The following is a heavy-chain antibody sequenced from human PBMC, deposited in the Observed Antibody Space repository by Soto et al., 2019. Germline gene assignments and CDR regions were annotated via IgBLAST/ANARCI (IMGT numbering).Heavy chain of an antibody. D-gene: IGHD6-19*01. CDR3: ARGRDSSGWSELPEYLQH. Sequence: ASVKVSCKASGYTFTSDGISWVRQAPGQGLEWMGWISAYNGNTNYAQKLQGRVTMTTDTSTSTAYMELRSLRSDDTAVYYCARGRDSSGWSELPEYLQHWGQGTLVTVSS. CDR1: GYTFTSDG. J-gene: IGHJ1*01. V-gene: IGHV1-18*01. CDR2: ISAYNGNT.